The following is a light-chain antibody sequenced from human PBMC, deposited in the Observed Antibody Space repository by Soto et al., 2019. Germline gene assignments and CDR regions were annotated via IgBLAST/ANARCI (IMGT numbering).Light chain of an antibody. CDR1: SSNIENNY. Sequence: QSVLTQPPSVSAAPGQKVTISCSGSSSNIENNYVSWDQQLPGAAPKLLIYDNTERPSGIPDRFSGSKSGTSATLGIAGLRTGDEGNYYCGTWDGSLSAGVFGGGTKLTVL. V-gene: IGLV1-51*01. J-gene: IGLJ2*01. CDR3: GTWDGSLSAGV. CDR2: DNT.